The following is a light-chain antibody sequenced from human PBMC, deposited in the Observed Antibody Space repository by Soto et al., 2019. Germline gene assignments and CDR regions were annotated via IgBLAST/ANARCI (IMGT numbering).Light chain of an antibody. Sequence: QSVLTQPPSASGSPGQSVTISCTGTSSDVGAYNYVSWYQQLPGKAPKLIIYEVSKRPSGVPDRFSGSKSGNTASLTVSGLQAEDKANYYCTSYAGTYSFFYVFGTGTKVPVL. CDR2: EVS. CDR3: TSYAGTYSFFYV. J-gene: IGLJ1*01. V-gene: IGLV2-8*01. CDR1: SSDVGAYNY.